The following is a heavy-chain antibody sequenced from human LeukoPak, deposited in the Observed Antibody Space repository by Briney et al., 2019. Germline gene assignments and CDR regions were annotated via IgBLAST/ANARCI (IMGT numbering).Heavy chain of an antibody. CDR2: IYTNENT. V-gene: IGHV4-4*07. CDR3: ARSSDSSGYYGGGIIDY. Sequence: SETLSLTCTVSGGSISIYYWNWIRQPAGKGLEWIGRIYTNENTFFNPSLKSRVTMSVDTSKNQFSLQLSSVTAADAAVYYCARSSDSSGYYGGGIIDYWGQGTLVTVSS. D-gene: IGHD6-19*01. J-gene: IGHJ4*02. CDR1: GGSISIYY.